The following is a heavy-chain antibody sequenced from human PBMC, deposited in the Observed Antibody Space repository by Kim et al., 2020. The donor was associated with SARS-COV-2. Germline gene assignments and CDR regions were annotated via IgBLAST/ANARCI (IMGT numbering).Heavy chain of an antibody. CDR3: ARDPSSGYSPGPF. CDR1: GFTFKTYR. D-gene: IGHD2-15*01. J-gene: IGHJ1*01. V-gene: IGHV3-48*02. CDR2: INGPSSGI. Sequence: GGSLRLSCVVSGFTFKTYRMNWVRQIPGKGLEWVAFINGPSSGIYYAESVRGRFTVSRDNARNSLYLQMDGLRKTDTGIYYCARDPSSGYSPGPFWGQGTLVTVS.